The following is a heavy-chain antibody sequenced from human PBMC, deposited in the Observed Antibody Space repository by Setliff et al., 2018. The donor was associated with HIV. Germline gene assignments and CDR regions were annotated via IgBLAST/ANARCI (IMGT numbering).Heavy chain of an antibody. J-gene: IGHJ6*03. CDR2: ISGSGGST. Sequence: PGGSLRLSCAASGFTFSSYAMSWVRQAPGKGLEWVSAISGSGGSTYYADSVKGRFTISRGNSKNTLYLQMNSLRAEDTAVYYCATGGGPLVYYYYYMDVWGKGTTVTVSS. D-gene: IGHD3-10*01. CDR3: ATGGGPLVYYYYYMDV. CDR1: GFTFSSYA. V-gene: IGHV3-23*01.